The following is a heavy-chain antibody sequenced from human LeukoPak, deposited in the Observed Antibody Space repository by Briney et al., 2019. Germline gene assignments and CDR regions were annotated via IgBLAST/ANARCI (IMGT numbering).Heavy chain of an antibody. D-gene: IGHD6-19*01. CDR3: ARDSSGWYDLDY. J-gene: IGHJ4*02. CDR1: GFTFSSYS. CDR2: ISSSSSYI. Sequence: GGSLRLSYAASGFTFSSYSMNWVRQAPGKGLEWVSSISSSSSYIYYADSVKGRFTISRDNAKNSLYLQMNSLRAEDTAVYYCARDSSGWYDLDYWGQGTLVTVSS. V-gene: IGHV3-21*01.